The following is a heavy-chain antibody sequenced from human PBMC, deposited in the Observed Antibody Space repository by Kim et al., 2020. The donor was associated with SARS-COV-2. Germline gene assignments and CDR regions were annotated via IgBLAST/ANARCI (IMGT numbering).Heavy chain of an antibody. J-gene: IGHJ3*02. CDR3: ATGTRIVGATGAFDI. Sequence: QKFQGRVTMTEDTSTDTAYMGLSSLRSEDTAVYYCATGTRIVGATGAFDIWGQGTMVTVSS. D-gene: IGHD1-26*01. V-gene: IGHV1-24*01.